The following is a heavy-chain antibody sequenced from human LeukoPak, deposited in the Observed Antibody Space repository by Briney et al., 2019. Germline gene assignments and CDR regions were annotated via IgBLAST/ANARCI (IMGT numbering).Heavy chain of an antibody. Sequence: PGGSLRLSCAASGFTFSNAWMSWVRQAPGKGLEWVGRIKSKTDGGTTDYAAPMKGRFTISRDDSKNTLYLQMNSLKTEDTAVYYCTTVPVLLWFGELLFVDYWGQGTLVTVSS. J-gene: IGHJ4*02. CDR2: IKSKTDGGTT. D-gene: IGHD3-10*01. V-gene: IGHV3-15*01. CDR3: TTVPVLLWFGELLFVDY. CDR1: GFTFSNAW.